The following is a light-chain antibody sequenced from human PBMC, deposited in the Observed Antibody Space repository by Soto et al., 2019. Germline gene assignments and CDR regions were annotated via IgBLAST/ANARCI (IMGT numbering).Light chain of an antibody. J-gene: IGKJ4*01. CDR1: QSVSSSY. Sequence: EIVLTQSPGTLSLSPGERATLSCRASQSVSSSYLAWYQQKPGQAPRLLIYGASSRDTGIPDRFSGSGSGTDFTLTISRLEPEDCAVYYCQQYGSSHLTFGGGTKVDIK. V-gene: IGKV3-20*01. CDR3: QQYGSSHLT. CDR2: GAS.